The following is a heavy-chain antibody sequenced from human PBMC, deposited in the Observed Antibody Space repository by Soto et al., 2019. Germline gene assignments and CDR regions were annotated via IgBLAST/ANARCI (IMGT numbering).Heavy chain of an antibody. CDR1: GDSISSYY. J-gene: IGHJ4*02. V-gene: IGHV4-59*08. CDR3: ARRAGAVPVRIDF. CDR2: IYYTGST. Sequence: HVQLQESGPGLVKPSETLSLICTVSGDSISSYYWSWMRQPPGKGLEWIGFIYYTGSTNYNPSLKSRVTISVDTSKNQLSLKLSSVTAADTAVYYCARRAGAVPVRIDFWGQGTLVTVSS. D-gene: IGHD6-19*01.